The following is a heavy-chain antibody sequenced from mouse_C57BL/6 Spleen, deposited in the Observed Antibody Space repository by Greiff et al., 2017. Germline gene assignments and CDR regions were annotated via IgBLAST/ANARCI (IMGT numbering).Heavy chain of an antibody. CDR3: APITTGPYYFDY. CDR1: GYAFSSSW. J-gene: IGHJ2*01. CDR2: IYPGDGDT. D-gene: IGHD1-2*01. Sequence: QVQLKESGPELVKPGASVKISCKASGYAFSSSWMNWVKQRPGKGLEWIGRIYPGDGDTNYNGKFKGKATLTADKSSSTAYMQLSSLTSEDSAVYFWAPITTGPYYFDYWGQGTTLTVSS. V-gene: IGHV1-82*01.